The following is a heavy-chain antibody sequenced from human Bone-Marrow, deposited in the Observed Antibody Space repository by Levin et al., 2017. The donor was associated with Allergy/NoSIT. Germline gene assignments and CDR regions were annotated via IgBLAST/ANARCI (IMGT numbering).Heavy chain of an antibody. CDR2: IYFDGNT. CDR3: AGGYARFEGVIDI. Sequence: SETLSLTCTVSNGSIRSYSHYWGWIRQSPGKGLEWIGTIYFDGNTYYNPSLKSRVTISIDTSKSHFSLRLTSVTAADTAAYFCAGGYARFEGVIDIWSQGKLVIVAS. CDR1: NGSIRSYSHY. V-gene: IGHV4-39*07. J-gene: IGHJ4*02. D-gene: IGHD3-16*02.